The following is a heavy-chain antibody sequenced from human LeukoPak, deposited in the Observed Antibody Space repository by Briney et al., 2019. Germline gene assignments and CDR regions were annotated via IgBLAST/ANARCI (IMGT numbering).Heavy chain of an antibody. J-gene: IGHJ4*02. CDR1: GLTFSYAW. CDR2: IKTKSDGETR. CDR3: TTSGRGRSTDY. D-gene: IGHD2-2*01. V-gene: IGHV3-15*01. Sequence: KSGGSLRLSCAASGLTFSYAWMSWVRQAPGKGLEWVGRIKTKSDGETRDYAAPVKGRFSISRDESKNTLYLQMFSVKIEDSAVYYCTTSGRGRSTDYWGQGTLVTVSS.